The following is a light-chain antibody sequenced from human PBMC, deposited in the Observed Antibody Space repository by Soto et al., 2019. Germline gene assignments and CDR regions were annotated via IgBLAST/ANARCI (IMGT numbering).Light chain of an antibody. J-gene: IGKJ1*01. CDR3: QQHGTSPWM. Sequence: VMTQSPATLSLSPGERATLSCRSSQSVSSAYVAWYKQVPGQTPRLLIYGASSRASGIPDRFSGSGSGTDFDLTISKLEPEDFAVYYCQQHGTSPWMFGQGTKVDI. CDR1: QSVSSAY. CDR2: GAS. V-gene: IGKV3-20*01.